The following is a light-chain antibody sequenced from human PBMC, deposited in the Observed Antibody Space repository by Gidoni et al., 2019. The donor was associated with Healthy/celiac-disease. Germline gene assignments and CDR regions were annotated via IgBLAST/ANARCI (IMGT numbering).Light chain of an antibody. Sequence: DIQMTQSPSSLSASVGDRVTITCRASQSICSYLNWYQQKPGKAPKLLSYAASSLQSGVPSRFSGSGSGTDFTLTISSLQPEDFATYYCQQSYSTPFPFGQGTRLEIK. CDR1: QSICSY. CDR3: QQSYSTPFP. V-gene: IGKV1-39*01. J-gene: IGKJ5*01. CDR2: AAS.